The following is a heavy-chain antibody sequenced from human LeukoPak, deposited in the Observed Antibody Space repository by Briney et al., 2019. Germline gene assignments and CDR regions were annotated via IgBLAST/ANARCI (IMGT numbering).Heavy chain of an antibody. Sequence: PSETLSLTCTDSGGSISSGDYYWSWIRQPPGKGLEWIGYIYYSGSTYYNPSLKSRVTISVDTSKNQFSLKLSSVTAADTAVYYCARQCSSTSCYGYYGMDVWGQGTTVTVSS. D-gene: IGHD2-2*01. CDR1: GGSISSGDYY. CDR3: ARQCSSTSCYGYYGMDV. CDR2: IYYSGST. J-gene: IGHJ6*02. V-gene: IGHV4-30-4*01.